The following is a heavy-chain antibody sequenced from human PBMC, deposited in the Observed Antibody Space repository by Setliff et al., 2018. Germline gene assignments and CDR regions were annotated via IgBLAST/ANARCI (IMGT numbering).Heavy chain of an antibody. CDR3: ARDGWFGEFLDY. Sequence: ASVKVSCKTSGYNFRNYGISWVRQVPGQGLEWMGWISPNSGGTNYAQKFQGRVTMTRDTSISTAYMELSRLRSDDTAVYYCARDGWFGEFLDYWGQGTLVTVSS. CDR1: GYNFRNYG. J-gene: IGHJ4*02. D-gene: IGHD3-10*01. CDR2: ISPNSGGT. V-gene: IGHV1-2*02.